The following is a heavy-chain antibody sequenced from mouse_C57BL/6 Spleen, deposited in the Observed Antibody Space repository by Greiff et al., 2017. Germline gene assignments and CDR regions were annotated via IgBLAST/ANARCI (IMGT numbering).Heavy chain of an antibody. CDR1: GFTFSSYT. J-gene: IGHJ2*01. CDR2: ISGGGGNT. Sequence: EVKLEESGGGLVKPGGSLKLSCAASGFTFSSYTMSWVRQTPEKRLEWVATISGGGGNTYYPDSVKGRFTISRDNAKNTLYLQMSSLRSEDTALYYCARHVLDDYGSLDYWGQGTTLTVSS. D-gene: IGHD1-1*01. V-gene: IGHV5-9*01. CDR3: ARHVLDDYGSLDY.